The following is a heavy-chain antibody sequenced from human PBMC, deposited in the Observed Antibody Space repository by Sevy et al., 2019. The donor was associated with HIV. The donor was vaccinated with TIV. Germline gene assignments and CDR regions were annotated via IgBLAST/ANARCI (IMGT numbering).Heavy chain of an antibody. V-gene: IGHV3-15*01. CDR2: IKSKIDGETT. Sequence: GSLRLSCAVSGLTFNNAWMNWVRQAPGTGLQWVGLIKSKIDGETTDYAAPVKGRFTVSRDDSKDTLFLQMNSLKIEDTAVYYCATAPGYYDSAPFDYWGPGTLVTVSS. D-gene: IGHD3-9*01. CDR3: ATAPGYYDSAPFDY. CDR1: GLTFNNAW. J-gene: IGHJ4*02.